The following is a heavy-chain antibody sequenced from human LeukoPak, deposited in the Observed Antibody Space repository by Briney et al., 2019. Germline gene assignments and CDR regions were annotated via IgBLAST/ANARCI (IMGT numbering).Heavy chain of an antibody. Sequence: GGSLRLSCAASGFAFGHYTMHWVRQAPGKGLEWVSLISWDGGNTYYADSVKGRFTISRDNAKNSLYLQMNSLRAEDTAVYYCASRIVGTPDYFDYWGLGTLVTVSS. V-gene: IGHV3-43*01. J-gene: IGHJ4*02. D-gene: IGHD1-26*01. CDR3: ASRIVGTPDYFDY. CDR2: ISWDGGNT. CDR1: GFAFGHYT.